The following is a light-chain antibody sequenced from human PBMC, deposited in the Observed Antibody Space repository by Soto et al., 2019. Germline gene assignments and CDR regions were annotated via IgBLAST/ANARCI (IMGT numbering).Light chain of an antibody. CDR3: AAWDDTLSGVV. J-gene: IGLJ7*01. CDR2: KND. Sequence: QSVLTQPPSASETPGQRVTISCSGSSSNIGSNFVAWYQQLPGAAPKLLIYKNDQRPSGVPDRFSGSKSGTSASLAISGLRSEDEADYYCAAWDDTLSGVVFGGGTQLTVL. V-gene: IGLV1-47*01. CDR1: SSNIGSNF.